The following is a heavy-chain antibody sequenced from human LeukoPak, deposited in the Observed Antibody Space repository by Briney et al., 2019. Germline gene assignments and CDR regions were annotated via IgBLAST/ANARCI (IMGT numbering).Heavy chain of an antibody. V-gene: IGHV4-59*12. J-gene: IGHJ5*02. Sequence: SETLSLTCTVSGGSISSYYWSWIRQPPGKGLEWIGYIYYSGSTNYNPSLKSRVTISVDTSKNQFSLKLSSVTAADAAVYYCARVVPAANWFDPWGQGTLVTVSS. CDR1: GGSISSYY. CDR2: IYYSGST. CDR3: ARVVPAANWFDP. D-gene: IGHD2-2*01.